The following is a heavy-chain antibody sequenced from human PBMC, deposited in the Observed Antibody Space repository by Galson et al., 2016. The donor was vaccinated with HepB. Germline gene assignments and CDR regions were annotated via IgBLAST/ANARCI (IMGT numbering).Heavy chain of an antibody. CDR2: ITNSGDAA. D-gene: IGHD4-23*01. V-gene: IGHV3-23*01. CDR1: GFTFSNYA. J-gene: IGHJ4*02. Sequence: SLRLSCAASGFTFSNYAMSWVRQAPGKGLEWVSVITNSGDAAAYTDSVKGRFTISRDNSRNILYLQMNSLRAEDTAVYYCASLSVGPSIDYWGQGTLVTVSS. CDR3: ASLSVGPSIDY.